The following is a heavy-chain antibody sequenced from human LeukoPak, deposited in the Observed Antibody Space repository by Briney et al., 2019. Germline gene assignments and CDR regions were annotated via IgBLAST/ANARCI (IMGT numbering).Heavy chain of an antibody. D-gene: IGHD6-19*01. CDR3: ARGNSSGWYPRGYYFDY. Sequence: PGRSLRLSCAASGFTFSSYAMHWVRQAPGKGLEWVAVISYDGSNKYYADSVKGRFTISRDNSKNTLYLQMNSLRAEDTAVYYCARGNSSGWYPRGYYFDYWGQGTLVTVSS. CDR1: GFTFSSYA. V-gene: IGHV3-30-3*01. CDR2: ISYDGSNK. J-gene: IGHJ4*02.